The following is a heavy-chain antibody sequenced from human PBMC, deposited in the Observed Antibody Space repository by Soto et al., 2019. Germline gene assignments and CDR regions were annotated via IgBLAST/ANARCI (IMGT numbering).Heavy chain of an antibody. CDR3: ARGRITGTTDYGMDV. Sequence: LRLSCAASGFTFSSYGIHWVRQAPGKGLEWVAVIWYDGSNKYYAGSVKGRFTISRDNSKNTLYLQMDSLRAEDTAVYYCARGRITGTTDYGMDVWGQGTTVTVSS. CDR1: GFTFSSYG. D-gene: IGHD1-7*01. CDR2: IWYDGSNK. V-gene: IGHV3-33*01. J-gene: IGHJ6*02.